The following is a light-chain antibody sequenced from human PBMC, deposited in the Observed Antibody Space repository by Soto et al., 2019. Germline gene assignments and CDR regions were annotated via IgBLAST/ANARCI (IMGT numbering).Light chain of an antibody. Sequence: QSVLTQPPSASGSPGQSVTFSCTGTSSDVGGNSFVSWYQQHPGKAPKLIIYEVNKRPSGVPDRFSGSKSGNTASLTISGLQAEDEADYSCSSNTSSSLYVSGTGTKVTV. CDR2: EVN. J-gene: IGLJ1*01. V-gene: IGLV2-8*01. CDR3: SSNTSSSLYV. CDR1: SSDVGGNSF.